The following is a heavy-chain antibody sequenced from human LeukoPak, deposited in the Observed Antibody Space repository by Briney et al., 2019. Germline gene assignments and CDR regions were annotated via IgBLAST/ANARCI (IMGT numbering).Heavy chain of an antibody. V-gene: IGHV1-2*02. Sequence: GASVKVSCKASGYIFIGYYMHWVRQAPGQGLEWMGWINPNNGATKFAQSFQGRVTMTEDTSISTAFMELSGLTSDDTAVYYCARGQGGWYYFDYWGQGMLVTASS. J-gene: IGHJ4*02. CDR1: GYIFIGYY. CDR2: INPNNGAT. D-gene: IGHD6-19*01. CDR3: ARGQGGWYYFDY.